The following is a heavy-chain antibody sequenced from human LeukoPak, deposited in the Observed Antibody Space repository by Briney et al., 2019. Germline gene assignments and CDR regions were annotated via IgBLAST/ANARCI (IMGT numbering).Heavy chain of an antibody. CDR1: GFTFNSYW. V-gene: IGHV3-74*01. J-gene: IGHJ4*02. Sequence: GGSLRLSCAASGFTFNSYWMHWVRQAPGKGLVWVSRINSDGSSTSYADSVKGRFTISRDNAKNTLYLQMISLRAEDTAVYYCARSVAVVTATFGYWGQGTLVTVSS. D-gene: IGHD2-15*01. CDR3: ARSVAVVTATFGY. CDR2: INSDGSST.